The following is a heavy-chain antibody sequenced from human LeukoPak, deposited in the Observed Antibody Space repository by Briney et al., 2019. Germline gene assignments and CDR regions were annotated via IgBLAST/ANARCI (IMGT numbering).Heavy chain of an antibody. CDR3: ARSSSTATGVDY. CDR2: IYYSGST. CDR1: GGSISSHY. D-gene: IGHD6-6*01. Sequence: SETLSLTCTVSGGSISSHYWSWIRQPPGKGLEWIGYIYYSGSTNYNPSLKSRVTISVDTSKNQFSLKLSSVTAADTAVYYCARSSSTATGVDYWGQGTLVTVSS. J-gene: IGHJ4*02. V-gene: IGHV4-59*11.